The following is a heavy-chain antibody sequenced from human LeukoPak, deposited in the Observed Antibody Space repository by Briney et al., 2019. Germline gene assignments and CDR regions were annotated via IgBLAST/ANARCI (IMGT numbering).Heavy chain of an antibody. J-gene: IGHJ4*02. D-gene: IGHD6-6*01. CDR1: GFTFSNYA. CDR2: IKSRADGGTT. V-gene: IGHV3-15*01. Sequence: PGGSLRLSCAASGFTFSNYAMTWFRQAPGKGLEGVARIKSRADGGTTDYVGNVKGRFTISGDDPKNTLHLQENSLRTEDTAVYYCTTDNYLGSSASFDYWGQGTLVTVSS. CDR3: TTDNYLGSSASFDY.